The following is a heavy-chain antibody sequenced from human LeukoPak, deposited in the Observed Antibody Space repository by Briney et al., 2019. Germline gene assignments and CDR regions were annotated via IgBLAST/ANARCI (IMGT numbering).Heavy chain of an antibody. CDR2: ISAYNGNT. CDR3: ARVTPFSSGWYY. Sequence: GASVKVSCKASGYTFTNYGISWVRQAPGQGLEWMGWISAYNGNTNYAQKLQGRVTMTTDTSTSTACMELRSLRSDDTAVYYCARVTPFSSGWYYWGQGTLVTVSS. CDR1: GYTFTNYG. J-gene: IGHJ4*02. V-gene: IGHV1-18*01. D-gene: IGHD6-19*01.